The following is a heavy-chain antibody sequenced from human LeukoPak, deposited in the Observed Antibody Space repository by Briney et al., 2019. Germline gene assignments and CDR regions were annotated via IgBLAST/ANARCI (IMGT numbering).Heavy chain of an antibody. J-gene: IGHJ6*02. V-gene: IGHV4-59*01. CDR3: ARAHYYDSRGYVSHLYYYYGMDV. CDR1: GGSISRYY. D-gene: IGHD3-22*01. Sequence: SETLSLTCTVSGGSISRYYWSWIRQPPGKGLEWIGYIYYSGSTNYNPSLKSRVTISVDTSKNQFSLKLGSVTAADTAVYYCARAHYYDSRGYVSHLYYYYGMDVWGQGTTVTVSS. CDR2: IYYSGST.